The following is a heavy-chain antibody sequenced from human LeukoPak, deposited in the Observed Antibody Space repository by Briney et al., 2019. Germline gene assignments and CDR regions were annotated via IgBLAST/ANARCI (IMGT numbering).Heavy chain of an antibody. V-gene: IGHV1-2*02. Sequence: ASVKVSCKASGYTFTGYYIHWVRQAPGQGLEWMGWINPNSGGTNYAQKFQGRVTMTRDTSISTAYMELSSLRSDDTAVYYCARGGWELLAHFDYWGQGTLVTVSS. CDR3: ARGGWELLAHFDY. J-gene: IGHJ4*02. CDR1: GYTFTGYY. CDR2: INPNSGGT. D-gene: IGHD1-26*01.